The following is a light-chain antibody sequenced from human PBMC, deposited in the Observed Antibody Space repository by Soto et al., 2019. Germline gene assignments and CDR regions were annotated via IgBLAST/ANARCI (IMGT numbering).Light chain of an antibody. V-gene: IGKV3-20*01. CDR3: QTFGRLLRVWT. Sequence: IVLTQSPGTLSLSPGESVTLSCRASQLILSPYFAWYQQKPGQPPTLLIYDTFKRATDIPDRFSGSGSGTDFTLTIFRLEPEVSASYYCQTFGRLLRVWTFGPGTKVEV. CDR1: QLILSPY. J-gene: IGKJ1*01. CDR2: DTF.